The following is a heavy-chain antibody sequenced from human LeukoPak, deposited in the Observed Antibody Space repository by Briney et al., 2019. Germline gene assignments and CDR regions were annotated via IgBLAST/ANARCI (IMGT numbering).Heavy chain of an antibody. V-gene: IGHV3-21*01. CDR1: GFTFSSYS. J-gene: IGHJ3*02. CDR3: AREAYCGGDCFAFDI. D-gene: IGHD2-21*02. CDR2: ISSSSSYI. Sequence: GGALRLSCAASGFTFSSYSMNCVRQAPGKGLEWISSISSSSSYIYYADSVKGRFTISRDNAKNSLYLQMNSLRAEDTAVYYCAREAYCGGDCFAFDIWGQGTMVTVSS.